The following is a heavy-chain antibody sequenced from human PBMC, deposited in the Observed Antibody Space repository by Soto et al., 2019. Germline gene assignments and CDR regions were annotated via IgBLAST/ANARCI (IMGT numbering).Heavy chain of an antibody. CDR2: INHSGST. J-gene: IGHJ3*02. V-gene: IGHV4-34*01. D-gene: IGHD1-26*01. CDR3: ARGWETAAAFDI. Sequence: QVQLRQWGAGLLKPSGTLSLTCAVYGGSFSGYHWTWIRQPPGKGLDWIGEINHSGSTNYNPSLKSQVTRAVATSKNQFSMKLSSLTAADTAVYYCARGWETAAAFDIWGRGTRVTVSS. CDR1: GGSFSGYH.